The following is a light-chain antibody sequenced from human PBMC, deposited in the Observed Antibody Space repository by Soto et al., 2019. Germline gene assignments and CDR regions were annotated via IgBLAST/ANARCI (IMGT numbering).Light chain of an antibody. CDR2: EVS. J-gene: IGLJ3*02. V-gene: IGLV2-14*01. CDR3: SSYTSSSTGV. Sequence: QSALTQPASVSGSPGQSIIISCTGTSSDVGGYNYVSWYQQHPGKAPKLMIYEVSNRPSGVSDRFSGSKSGNTASLTISGLQAEDEADYYCSSYTSSSTGVFGGGTKVTVL. CDR1: SSDVGGYNY.